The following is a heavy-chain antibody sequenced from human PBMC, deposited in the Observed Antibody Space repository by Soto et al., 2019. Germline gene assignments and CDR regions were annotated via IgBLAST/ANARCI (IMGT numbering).Heavy chain of an antibody. CDR1: GVTFSSYG. CDR3: AKDTYYHDSSGYYVFDY. J-gene: IGHJ4*02. D-gene: IGHD3-22*01. V-gene: IGHV3-30*18. Sequence: QVQLVESGGGVVQPGRSLRLSCAASGVTFSSYGIHWVRQAPGKGLEWVAVISYDGNNKNYADSVKGRFTISRDNSKNTLCLQMDSLGAEDTAVYYCAKDTYYHDSSGYYVFDYWGQGTLVTVSS. CDR2: ISYDGNNK.